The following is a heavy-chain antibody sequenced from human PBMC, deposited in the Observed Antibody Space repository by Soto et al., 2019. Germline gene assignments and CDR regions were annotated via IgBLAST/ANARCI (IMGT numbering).Heavy chain of an antibody. Sequence: PGGSLRLSCAASGFTFSSYAVSWVRQALGKGPGWISSISGSGSTIYYADSVKGRFTISRDNSKNTLYLQMSSLRAEDAAVYYCAKVFYYYDSSGYYYFDYWGQGTLGAVCS. J-gene: IGHJ4*02. CDR3: AKVFYYYDSSGYYYFDY. D-gene: IGHD3-22*01. CDR1: GFTFSSYA. CDR2: ISGSGSTI. V-gene: IGHV3-23*01.